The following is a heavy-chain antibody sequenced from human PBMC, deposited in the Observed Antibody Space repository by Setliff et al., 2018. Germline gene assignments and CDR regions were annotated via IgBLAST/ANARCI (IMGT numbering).Heavy chain of an antibody. D-gene: IGHD1-26*01. V-gene: IGHV1-69*05. CDR3: ARLGVGATTGKSYYFDY. CDR2: IIPIFGTA. Sequence: ASVKVSCKASGGTFSSYAISWVRQAPGQGLEWMGGIIPIFGTASYAQKFQGRVTITTDESTSTAYMELSSLRSEDTAVYYCARLGVGATTGKSYYFDYWGQGTLVTVSS. CDR1: GGTFSSYA. J-gene: IGHJ4*02.